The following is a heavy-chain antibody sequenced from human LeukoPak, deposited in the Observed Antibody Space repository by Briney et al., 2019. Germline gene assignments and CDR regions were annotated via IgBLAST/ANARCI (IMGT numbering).Heavy chain of an antibody. J-gene: IGHJ5*02. Sequence: GGSLRLSCAASGFTFSNYWMHWVRQVPGKGLVWVSRINSDGINTSYADSVKGRFTISRDNAKNTLNLQINSLRAEDTAVYYCARDLGQYYDTSDNWFDPWGQGTLVIVSS. V-gene: IGHV3-74*01. D-gene: IGHD3-22*01. CDR3: ARDLGQYYDTSDNWFDP. CDR2: INSDGINT. CDR1: GFTFSNYW.